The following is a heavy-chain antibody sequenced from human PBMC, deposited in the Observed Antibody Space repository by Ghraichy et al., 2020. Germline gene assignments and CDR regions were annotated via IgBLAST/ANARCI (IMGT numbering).Heavy chain of an antibody. CDR1: GGSISSGGYY. Sequence: SETLSLTCTVSGGSISSGGYYWSWIRQHPGKGLEWIGYIYYSGSTYYNPSLKSRVTISVDTSKNQFSLKLSSVTAADTAVYYCARDYYDSSGYEYYYYYGMDVWGQGTTVTVSS. CDR3: ARDYYDSSGYEYYYYYGMDV. D-gene: IGHD3-22*01. J-gene: IGHJ6*02. V-gene: IGHV4-31*03. CDR2: IYYSGST.